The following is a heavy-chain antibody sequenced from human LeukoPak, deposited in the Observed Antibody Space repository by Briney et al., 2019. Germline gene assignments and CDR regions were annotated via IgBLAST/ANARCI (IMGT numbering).Heavy chain of an antibody. CDR3: ARCSGSNSTRNYFDY. CDR2: IYYTGST. CDR1: GDSVSNGNYY. D-gene: IGHD3-10*01. V-gene: IGHV4-61*01. Sequence: SETLSLTCTVSGDSVSNGNYYWSWLRQPPGKALEWIGYIYYTGSTYYNPSLEGRVTVSVDTSRNQFSLKLSSVTAADTAVYYCARCSGSNSTRNYFDYWGQGTLVTVSS. J-gene: IGHJ4*02.